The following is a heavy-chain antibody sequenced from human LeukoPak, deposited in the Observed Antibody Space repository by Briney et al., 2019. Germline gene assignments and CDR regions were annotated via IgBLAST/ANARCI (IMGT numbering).Heavy chain of an antibody. Sequence: ASVKVSCKASGYTFTSYGISWVRQAPGQGLEWMGWISAYNGNTNYAQKLQGRVTMTTDTSTSTAYMELRSLRSDDTAVYYCARDFSIGGSYDRFDPWGQGTLVTVSS. CDR2: ISAYNGNT. CDR3: ARDFSIGGSYDRFDP. V-gene: IGHV1-18*01. J-gene: IGHJ5*02. CDR1: GYTFTSYG. D-gene: IGHD1-26*01.